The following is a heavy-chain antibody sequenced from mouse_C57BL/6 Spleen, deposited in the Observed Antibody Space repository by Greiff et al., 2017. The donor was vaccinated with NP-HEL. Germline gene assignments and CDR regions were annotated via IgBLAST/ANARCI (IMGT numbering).Heavy chain of an antibody. CDR1: GYTFTSYW. Sequence: VQLQQPGAELVKPGASVKLSCKASGYTFTSYWMHWVKQRPGQGLEWIGMIHPNSGSTNYNEKFKSKATLTVDKSSSTAYMQLSSLTSEDSAVYYWARAGVTTGVSYFDVWGTGTTVTVSS. CDR3: ARAGVTTGVSYFDV. CDR2: IHPNSGST. J-gene: IGHJ1*03. V-gene: IGHV1-64*01. D-gene: IGHD1-1*01.